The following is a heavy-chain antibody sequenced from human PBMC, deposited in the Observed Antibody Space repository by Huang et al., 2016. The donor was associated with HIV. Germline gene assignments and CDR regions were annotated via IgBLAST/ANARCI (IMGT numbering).Heavy chain of an antibody. Sequence: QVHLVQSGAEVREPGASVKVSCRPSGNTFTSFHVHWVRQAPGQGLEWNGKIIAGGGSTTYAEKCQGRISMTRDRSTGTIFLELRSLRSEDTAMYYCARVQPPHGRNPLDIWGQGTLITVSS. J-gene: IGHJ3*02. CDR1: GNTFTSFH. CDR2: IIAGGGST. CDR3: ARVQPPHGRNPLDI. V-gene: IGHV1-46*03.